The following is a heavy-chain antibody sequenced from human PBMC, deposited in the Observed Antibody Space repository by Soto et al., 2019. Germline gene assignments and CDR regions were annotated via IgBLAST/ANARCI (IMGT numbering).Heavy chain of an antibody. D-gene: IGHD5-12*01. CDR3: ARDRYSGYDWPYDYYYYGMDV. J-gene: IGHJ6*02. CDR2: TYYRSKWYN. Sequence: PSQTRSLTCSISGDGVSRKRAAWNWIRQSPSRGLEWLGRTYYRSKWYNDYAVSVKSRITINPDTSKNQFSLQLNSVTPEDTAVYYCARDRYSGYDWPYDYYYYGMDVWGQGTTVTVSS. CDR1: GDGVSRKRAA. V-gene: IGHV6-1*01.